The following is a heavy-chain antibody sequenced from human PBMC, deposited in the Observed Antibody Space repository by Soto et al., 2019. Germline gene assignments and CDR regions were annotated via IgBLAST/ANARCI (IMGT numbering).Heavy chain of an antibody. Sequence: SGGSLRLSCAASGFTFSSYAMSWVRQAPGKGLEWVSAISASDGSTYYADSVKGRFTISRDNSKNTLYMQMNSLRAEDTAVYYCAKRNYYDYDAFDIWGQGTMVTVSS. CDR2: ISASDGST. D-gene: IGHD3-22*01. CDR3: AKRNYYDYDAFDI. V-gene: IGHV3-23*01. J-gene: IGHJ3*02. CDR1: GFTFSSYA.